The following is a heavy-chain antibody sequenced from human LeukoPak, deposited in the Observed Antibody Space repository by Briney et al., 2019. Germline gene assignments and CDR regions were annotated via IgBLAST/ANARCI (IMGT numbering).Heavy chain of an antibody. CDR3: TRRYCSSTSCPYFDP. CDR1: GFTFSGSA. V-gene: IGHV3-73*01. CDR2: IRSKANSYAT. J-gene: IGHJ5*02. D-gene: IGHD2-2*01. Sequence: GGSLRLSCAASGFTFSGSAMHWVRQASGKGLEWVGRIRSKANSYATAYAASVKGSFTISRDDSKNTAYLQMNSLKTEDTAVYYCTRRYCSSTSCPYFDPWGQGTLVTVSS.